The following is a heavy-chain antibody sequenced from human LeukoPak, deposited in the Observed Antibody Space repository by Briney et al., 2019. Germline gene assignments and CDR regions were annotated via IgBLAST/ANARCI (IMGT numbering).Heavy chain of an antibody. Sequence: SETLSLTCTVSGGSISSYYWSWIRQPPGKGLEWIGYIYYSGSTNCNPSLKSRVTISVDTSKNQFSLKLSSVTAADTAVYYCARSGYGDYWSTDDAFDIWGQGTMVTVSS. CDR3: ARSGYGDYWSTDDAFDI. J-gene: IGHJ3*02. CDR1: GGSISSYY. D-gene: IGHD4-17*01. CDR2: IYYSGST. V-gene: IGHV4-59*01.